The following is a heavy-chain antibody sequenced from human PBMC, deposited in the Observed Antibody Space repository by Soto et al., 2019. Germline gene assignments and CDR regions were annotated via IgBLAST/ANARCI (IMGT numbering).Heavy chain of an antibody. J-gene: IGHJ4*02. V-gene: IGHV4-31*03. CDR3: ARGVRSYYDSSGFFDY. D-gene: IGHD3-22*01. CDR1: GGSISSGGYY. CDR2: IYYSGST. Sequence: TLSLTCTVPGGSISSGGYYWSWIRQHPGKGLEWIGYIYYSGSTYYNPSLKSRVTISVDTSKNQFSLKLSSVTAADTAVYYCARGVRSYYDSSGFFDYWGRGTLVTVSS.